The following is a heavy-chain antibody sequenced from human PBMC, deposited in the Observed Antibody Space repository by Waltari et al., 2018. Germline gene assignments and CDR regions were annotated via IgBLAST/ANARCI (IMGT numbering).Heavy chain of an antibody. CDR1: GFTFSSYG. D-gene: IGHD6-13*01. V-gene: IGHV3-30*02. Sequence: QVQLVESGGGVVQPGGSLRLSCAASGFTFSSYGLHWVRPAPGKGLEWVAFIRYDGSNKYYADSVKGRFTISRDNSKNTLYLQMNSLRAEDTAVYYCAKGTYSSSWLLDYWGQGTLVTVSS. CDR2: IRYDGSNK. J-gene: IGHJ4*02. CDR3: AKGTYSSSWLLDY.